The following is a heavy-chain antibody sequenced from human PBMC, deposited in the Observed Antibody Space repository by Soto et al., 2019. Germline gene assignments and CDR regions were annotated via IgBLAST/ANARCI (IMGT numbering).Heavy chain of an antibody. D-gene: IGHD3-3*02. CDR3: ARDGLRVAIIGDNWFDP. J-gene: IGHJ5*02. CDR2: IYHSGST. V-gene: IGHV4-59*01. CDR1: GASISNYY. Sequence: SETLSLTCTVSGASISNYYWSWIRQPPGKGLEWIGYIYHSGSTNYNPSLKSRVTISVDTSKNQFSLNLRSVTAADTAVYYCARDGLRVAIIGDNWFDPWGQGTLVTVS.